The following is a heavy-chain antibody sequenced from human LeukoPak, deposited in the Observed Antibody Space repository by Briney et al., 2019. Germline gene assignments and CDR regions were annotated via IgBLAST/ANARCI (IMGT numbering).Heavy chain of an antibody. Sequence: SETLSLTCAVYGGSFSGYYWSWIRQPPGKGLEWIGEINHSGSTNYNPSLKSRVTISVDTSKNQFSLKLSSVTAADTAVYYCARRRNYGGNSGPFDYWGQGTLVTVSS. J-gene: IGHJ4*02. CDR3: ARRRNYGGNSGPFDY. D-gene: IGHD4-23*01. CDR2: INHSGST. V-gene: IGHV4-34*01. CDR1: GGSFSGYY.